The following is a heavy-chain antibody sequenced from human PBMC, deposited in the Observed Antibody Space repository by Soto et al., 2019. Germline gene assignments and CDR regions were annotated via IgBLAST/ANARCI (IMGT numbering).Heavy chain of an antibody. CDR1: GFTFSSYS. CDR2: ISSSSSTI. D-gene: IGHD7-27*01. CDR3: ARDGNNWGLGENWFDP. V-gene: IGHV3-48*01. Sequence: GGSLRLSCAASGFTFSSYSMNWVRQAPGKGLEWVSYISSSSSTIYYADSVKGRFTISRDNAKNSLYLQMNSLRAEDTAVYYCARDGNNWGLGENWFDPWGQGTLVTVSS. J-gene: IGHJ5*02.